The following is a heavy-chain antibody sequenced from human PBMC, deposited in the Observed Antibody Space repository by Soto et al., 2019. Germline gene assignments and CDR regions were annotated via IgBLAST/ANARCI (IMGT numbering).Heavy chain of an antibody. CDR1: GGSVSSGSHY. Sequence: SETLSLTCTVSGGSVSSGSHYWSWIRQPPGKRLEWVGYVYYSGSTNYNPSLQSRVTISVDTSKNQFSLKMNSVTAADTAVYYCARGHDFWSGFSYFDYWGQGTLGTV. CDR3: ARGHDFWSGFSYFDY. J-gene: IGHJ4*02. V-gene: IGHV4-61*01. CDR2: VYYSGST. D-gene: IGHD3-3*01.